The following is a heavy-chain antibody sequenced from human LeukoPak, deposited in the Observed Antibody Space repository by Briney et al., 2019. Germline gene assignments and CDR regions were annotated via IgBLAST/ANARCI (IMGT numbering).Heavy chain of an antibody. CDR2: IKQGGSEK. Sequence: QPGGSLRLSCVASGFTFSSYWMSWVRQAPGKGLEWVANIKQGGSEKYYVDSVKGRFTISRDNAKNLLYLQMKSLRAEDTAVYYWARVDPDRMGFQHWGQGTLVTVSS. CDR1: GFTFSSYW. D-gene: IGHD1-14*01. J-gene: IGHJ1*01. V-gene: IGHV3-7*01. CDR3: ARVDPDRMGFQH.